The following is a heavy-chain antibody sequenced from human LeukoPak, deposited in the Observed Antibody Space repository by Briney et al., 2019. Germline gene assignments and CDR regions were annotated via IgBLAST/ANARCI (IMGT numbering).Heavy chain of an antibody. CDR3: ARGSSNIAARNNWFDP. CDR1: GFTFSRNS. D-gene: IGHD6-6*01. J-gene: IGHJ5*02. Sequence: GGSLRLSCAASGFTFSRNSMNWVRQAPGKGLEWVSSISTSSSYINYADSVKGRFTISRDNAKNSLYPQMNSLRAEDTAVYYCARGSSNIAARNNWFDPWGQGTLVTVSS. CDR2: ISTSSSYI. V-gene: IGHV3-21*01.